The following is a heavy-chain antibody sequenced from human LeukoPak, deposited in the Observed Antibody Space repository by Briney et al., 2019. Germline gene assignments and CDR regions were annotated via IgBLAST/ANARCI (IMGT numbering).Heavy chain of an antibody. J-gene: IGHJ6*03. D-gene: IGHD6-13*01. CDR3: AGDYSSSSYYYYYMDV. Sequence: SETLSLTCTVSGGSISSSSYYWGWIRQPPGKGLEWIGSIYYSGSTYYNPSLKSRVTISVDTSKNQFSLKLSSVTAADTAVYYCAGDYSSSSYYYYYMDVWGKGTTVTISS. V-gene: IGHV4-39*01. CDR2: IYYSGST. CDR1: GGSISSSSYY.